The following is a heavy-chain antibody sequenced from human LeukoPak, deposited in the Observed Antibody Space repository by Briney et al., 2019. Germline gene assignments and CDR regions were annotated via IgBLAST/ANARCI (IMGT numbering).Heavy chain of an antibody. CDR1: GGSISSYY. CDR2: IYYSGST. Sequence: SETLSLTCTVSGGSISSYYWSWIRQPPGKGLEWVGYIYYSGSTNYNPSLKSRVTISVDTSKNQFSLKLSSVTAADTAMYYCARVSGYDWESFYDYWGQGSLVTVSS. CDR3: ARVSGYDWESFYDY. V-gene: IGHV4-59*01. J-gene: IGHJ4*02. D-gene: IGHD5-12*01.